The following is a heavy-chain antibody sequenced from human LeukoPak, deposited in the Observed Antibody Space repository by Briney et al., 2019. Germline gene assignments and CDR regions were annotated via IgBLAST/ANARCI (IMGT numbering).Heavy chain of an antibody. CDR3: ARDRHSLWFGEPRYGMDV. V-gene: IGHV1-2*02. Sequence: ASVKVSCKASGYTFTGYYMHWVRQAPGQGLEWMGWINPNSGGTNYAQKFQGRVTMTRDTSNSTAYMELSRLRSDDTAVYYCARDRHSLWFGEPRYGMDVWGQGTTVTVSS. D-gene: IGHD3-10*01. CDR2: INPNSGGT. CDR1: GYTFTGYY. J-gene: IGHJ6*02.